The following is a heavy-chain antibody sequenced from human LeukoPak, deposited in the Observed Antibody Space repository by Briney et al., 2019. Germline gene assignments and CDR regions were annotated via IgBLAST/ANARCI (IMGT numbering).Heavy chain of an antibody. J-gene: IGHJ5*02. CDR3: ARGAGYSSGWSRFDP. CDR1: GGTFSSYA. CDR2: IIPIFGTA. Sequence: SVKASCKASGGTFSSYAISWVRQAPGQGLEWMGGIIPIFGTANYAQKFQGRVTITADKSTSTAYMELSSLRSEDTAVYYCARGAGYSSGWSRFDPWGQGTLVTVSS. D-gene: IGHD6-19*01. V-gene: IGHV1-69*06.